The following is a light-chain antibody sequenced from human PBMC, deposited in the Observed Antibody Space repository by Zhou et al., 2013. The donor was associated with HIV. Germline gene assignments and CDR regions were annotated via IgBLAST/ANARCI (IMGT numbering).Light chain of an antibody. V-gene: IGKV3-15*01. Sequence: EIVMTQSPATLSVSPGERATLSCRASQSVSSNVAWYQQKPGQAPRLLIYAASTRATGIPATFSGSGSGTEFTLTISSLQSEDFAVYYCQQYNNWPPMYTFGQGTKLEIK. CDR1: QSVSSN. CDR2: AAS. J-gene: IGKJ2*01. CDR3: QQYNNWPPMYT.